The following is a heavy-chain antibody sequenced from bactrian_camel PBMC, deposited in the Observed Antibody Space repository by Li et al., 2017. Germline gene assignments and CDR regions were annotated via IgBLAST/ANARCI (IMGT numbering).Heavy chain of an antibody. D-gene: IGHD5*01. CDR1: GYLYSRNC. V-gene: IGHV3S54*01. J-gene: IGHJ4*01. Sequence: QLVESGGGSVQVGGSLTLSCATSGYLYSRNCVGWFRQAPGKQREGVAGMSTSGGGTYYADSVKGRFTISRDNAKNTLYLQMDSLKTEDTAVYTAPGVGTGPLTGARGPRSPSP. CDR2: MSTSGGGT. CDR3: PGVGTGPLT.